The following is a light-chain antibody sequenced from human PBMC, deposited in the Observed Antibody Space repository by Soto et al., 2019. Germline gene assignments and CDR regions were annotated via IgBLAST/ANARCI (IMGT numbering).Light chain of an antibody. CDR1: QSINSW. CDR2: MAS. CDR3: QQYNAYPET. Sequence: DLQMTQSPSTLSASVGDRVTITCRASQSINSWLAWYQQKPGKAPKILIYMASTLQSGVPSRFSGSGSGTEFTLTISSLQPDDFATYYCQQYNAYPETFGQGTKVDIK. J-gene: IGKJ1*01. V-gene: IGKV1-5*03.